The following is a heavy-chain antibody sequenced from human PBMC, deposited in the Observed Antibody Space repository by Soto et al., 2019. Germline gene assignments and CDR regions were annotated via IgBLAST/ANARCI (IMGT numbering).Heavy chain of an antibody. CDR3: ASIPIHGRAVALKRVGPADGFDI. CDR1: RDTLASSY. J-gene: IGHJ3*02. Sequence: GASVEVSCKASRDTLASSYRQWARHSPRQGLEWMGIINPSGGSTSYAQKFQGRVTMTRDTSTSTVYMELSSLRSEDTAVYYCASIPIHGRAVALKRVGPADGFDIWGQGTMVTGSS. D-gene: IGHD1-26*01. CDR2: INPSGGST. V-gene: IGHV1-46*03.